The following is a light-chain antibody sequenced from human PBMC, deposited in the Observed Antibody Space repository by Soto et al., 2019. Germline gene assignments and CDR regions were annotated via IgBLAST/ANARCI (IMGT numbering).Light chain of an antibody. CDR3: SSYTIATTYV. CDR2: DVS. CDR1: SSDVGAYNY. J-gene: IGLJ1*01. V-gene: IGLV2-14*01. Sequence: QSALTQPASVSGSPGQSITISCTGTSSDVGAYNYDSWYQQYPGEAPKVIIYDVSHRPAGVSNRFSGSKSGNTDSLTISGLQTQDAADYYCSSYTIATTYVFGTGTKVTVL.